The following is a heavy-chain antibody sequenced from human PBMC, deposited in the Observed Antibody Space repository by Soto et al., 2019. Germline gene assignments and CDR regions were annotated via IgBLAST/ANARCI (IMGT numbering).Heavy chain of an antibody. CDR2: IFYSGGTYSGST. V-gene: IGHV4-39*01. D-gene: IGHD5-18*01. CDR3: ARGYGRNFDY. Sequence: SETLSLTCTVSGVSISTASYYWGWIRQPPGKGLEWIGSIFYSGGTYSGSTYYNPSLRSRVTISVDTSRNQFSLKLSSVTAADTAVYYCARGYGRNFDYWGQGTLVTVSS. CDR1: GVSISTASYY. J-gene: IGHJ4*02.